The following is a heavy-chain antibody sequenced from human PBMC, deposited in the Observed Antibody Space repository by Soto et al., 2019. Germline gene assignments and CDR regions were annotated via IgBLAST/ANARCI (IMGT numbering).Heavy chain of an antibody. J-gene: IGHJ6*02. CDR1: GGAVTNAGNY. CDR3: ARASPVVTDV. CDR2: IYSSGST. D-gene: IGHD5-18*01. V-gene: IGHV4-31*03. Sequence: SETLSLTCTVSGGAVTNAGNYWNWIRQHPGKGLEWIGYIYSSGSTSFNPSLKSRVSISLDTSKNQFSLKVSSVTAADTAMYYCARASPVVTDVWGQGTTVTVSS.